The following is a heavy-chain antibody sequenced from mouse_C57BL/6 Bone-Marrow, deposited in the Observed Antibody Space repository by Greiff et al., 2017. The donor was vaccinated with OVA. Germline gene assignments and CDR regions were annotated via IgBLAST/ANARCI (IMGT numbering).Heavy chain of an antibody. CDR2: ISDGGSYT. D-gene: IGHD2-12*01. CDR1: GFTFSSYA. J-gene: IGHJ3*01. V-gene: IGHV5-4*01. CDR3: ARDYDGVFAY. Sequence: DVMLVESGGGLVKPGGSLKLSCAASGFTFSSYAMSWVRQTPEKRLEWVATISDGGSYTYYPDNVKGRFTISRDNAKNNLYLQMSHLKSEDTAMYYCARDYDGVFAYWGQGTLVTVSA.